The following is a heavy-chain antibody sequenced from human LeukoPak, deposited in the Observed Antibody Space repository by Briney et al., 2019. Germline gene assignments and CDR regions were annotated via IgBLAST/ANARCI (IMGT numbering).Heavy chain of an antibody. J-gene: IGHJ3*02. D-gene: IGHD3-10*01. CDR3: ARGVKGLRGAFDI. V-gene: IGHV4-31*03. Sequence: SQTLSLTCTVSGGSLSSGVYYWSWIRQHPGKGLEWIVYIYYSGSPYSNPSLKSRLTMSVDISKNQFSLKLSSVTAADTAVYYCARGVKGLRGAFDIWGQGTMVTVSS. CDR1: GGSLSSGVYY. CDR2: IYYSGSP.